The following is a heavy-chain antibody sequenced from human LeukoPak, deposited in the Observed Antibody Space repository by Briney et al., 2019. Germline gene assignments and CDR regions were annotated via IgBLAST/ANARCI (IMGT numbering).Heavy chain of an antibody. D-gene: IGHD2-2*01. CDR2: INHSGST. J-gene: IGHJ6*02. V-gene: IGHV4-34*01. Sequence: SETLSLTCAVYGGSFSGYYWSWIRQPPGKGLEWIGEINHSGSTNYNPSLKSRVTISVDTSKNKFSLKLSSVTAADTAVYYCARELGYCSSTSCRRHYGMDVWGQGTTVTVSS. CDR3: ARELGYCSSTSCRRHYGMDV. CDR1: GGSFSGYY.